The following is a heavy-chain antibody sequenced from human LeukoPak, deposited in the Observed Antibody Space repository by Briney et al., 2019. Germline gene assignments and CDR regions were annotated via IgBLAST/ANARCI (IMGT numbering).Heavy chain of an antibody. CDR2: ISAYNGNT. J-gene: IGHJ4*02. CDR3: ARVGAAAGTLGVFDY. V-gene: IGHV1-18*01. Sequence: ASVKVPCKASGYTFTSYGISWVRQAPGQGLEWIGWISAYNGNTNYAQKLQGRVTMTTDTCTSTAYMELRSLRSDDTAVYYCARVGAAAGTLGVFDYWGQGTLVTVSS. D-gene: IGHD6-13*01. CDR1: GYTFTSYG.